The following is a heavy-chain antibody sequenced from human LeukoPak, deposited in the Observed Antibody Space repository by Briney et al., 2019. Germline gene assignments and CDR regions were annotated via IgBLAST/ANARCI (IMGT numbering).Heavy chain of an antibody. CDR2: IIPSFGTA. CDR1: GCTFSSYA. J-gene: IGHJ6*03. CDR3: ARVLDYYDSSGYSYYYYYYMDV. Sequence: GASVTVSCKASGCTFSSYAISWVREAPGQGLEWMGGIIPSFGTANYAQKFQGRVTITADGSTSTAYMELSSLRSEDTAVYYCARVLDYYDSSGYSYYYYYYMDVWGKGTTVTVSS. D-gene: IGHD3-22*01. V-gene: IGHV1-69*13.